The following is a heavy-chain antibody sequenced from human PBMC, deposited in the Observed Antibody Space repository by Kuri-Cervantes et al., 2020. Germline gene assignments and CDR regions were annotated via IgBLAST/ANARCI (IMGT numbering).Heavy chain of an antibody. CDR2: IYSGGST. D-gene: IGHD3-22*01. CDR3: ARDITTYLDV. Sequence: GGSLRLSCTASGFTVSSDYMKWVRQAPGKGLEWVSVIYSGGSTHSADSVKGRFTISRDNSKNTLYLQMNSLRAEDTAVYHCARDITTYLDVWGRGTRVTVSS. V-gene: IGHV3-53*01. J-gene: IGHJ2*01. CDR1: GFTVSSDY.